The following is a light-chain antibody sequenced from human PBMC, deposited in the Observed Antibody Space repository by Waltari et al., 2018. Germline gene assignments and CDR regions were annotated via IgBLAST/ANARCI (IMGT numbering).Light chain of an antibody. CDR1: SPNIGKNY. V-gene: IGLV1-51*01. Sequence: QSVLTQPPSVSAASGQKVTISCSGSSPNIGKNYVSWYQQFPGTAPKLLIYEGDNRPSGISCRFSGSKSGTSATLDIHGLQTGDEADYYCGTWDSSMSVGVLGGGTKVTVL. J-gene: IGLJ2*01. CDR2: EGD. CDR3: GTWDSSMSVGV.